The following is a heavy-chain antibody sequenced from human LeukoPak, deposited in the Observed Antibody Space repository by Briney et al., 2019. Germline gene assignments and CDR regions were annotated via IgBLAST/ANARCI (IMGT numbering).Heavy chain of an antibody. Sequence: GASVKVSCKASGYTFTSYDINWVRQATGQGLEWMGWMSPNSGNTGYEQKFQGRVTMTRNTSISTAYMELSRLRADDTAVYYCARGYDTGWTPLGYWGQGTLVTVSS. CDR1: GYTFTSYD. J-gene: IGHJ4*02. D-gene: IGHD6-19*01. CDR2: MSPNSGNT. CDR3: ARGYDTGWTPLGY. V-gene: IGHV1-8*01.